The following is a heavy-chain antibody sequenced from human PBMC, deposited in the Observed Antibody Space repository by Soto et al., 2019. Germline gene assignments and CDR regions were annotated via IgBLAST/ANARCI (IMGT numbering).Heavy chain of an antibody. Sequence: SETLSLTCTVSGGSISSGGYYWSWIRQHPGKGLEWIGYIYYSGSTYYNPSLKSRVTISVDTSKNQFSLKLSSVTAADTAVYYCARVRSDCSSTSCVDYWGQGTLVTVSS. V-gene: IGHV4-31*03. CDR2: IYYSGST. J-gene: IGHJ4*02. CDR1: GGSISSGGYY. CDR3: ARVRSDCSSTSCVDY. D-gene: IGHD2-2*01.